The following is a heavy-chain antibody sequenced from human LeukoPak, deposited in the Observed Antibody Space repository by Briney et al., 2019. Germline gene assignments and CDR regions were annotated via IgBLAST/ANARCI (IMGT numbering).Heavy chain of an antibody. V-gene: IGHV4-4*07. J-gene: IGHJ3*02. CDR3: AKSNGYGLVDI. Sequence: NTSETLSLTCTVSGGSISSYYWSWIRQPAGKGLEWIGRIYTSGSTNYNPSLRSRVTISLDTSRNQFSLKLNSVTAADTAVYYCAKSNGYGLVDIWGKGTMVTVSS. CDR2: IYTSGST. CDR1: GGSISSYY. D-gene: IGHD3-10*01.